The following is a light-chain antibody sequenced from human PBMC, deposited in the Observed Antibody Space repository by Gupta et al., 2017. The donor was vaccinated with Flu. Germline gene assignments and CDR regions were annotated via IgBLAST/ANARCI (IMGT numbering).Light chain of an antibody. V-gene: IGKV3-20*01. CDR2: GAS. CDR3: HQYLNSPG. Sequence: DIVLTQSPGTLSLSPGESATLSCRASQSVSSPYFAWYQQKPGQAPRLLIYGASNRATGIPDRFGGSGSGTDFTLTISRLEPEDFAVYYWHQYLNSPGFGQGTKVEIK. J-gene: IGKJ1*01. CDR1: QSVSSPY.